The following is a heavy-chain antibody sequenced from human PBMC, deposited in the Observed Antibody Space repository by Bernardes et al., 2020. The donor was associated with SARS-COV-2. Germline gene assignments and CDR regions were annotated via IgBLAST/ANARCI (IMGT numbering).Heavy chain of an antibody. CDR3: SRSLYGMDV. J-gene: IGHJ6*02. Sequence: SQTLSLTCAISGDSVSSNNVAWNWIRQSPSRGLEWLGKTYFRSKWYYDYAVSVKSRITINPDTSRNHFSLQLSSVTPEDTGVYFCSRSLYGMDVWGQGTTVTVSS. V-gene: IGHV6-1*01. CDR1: GDSVSSNNVA. CDR2: TYFRSKWYY.